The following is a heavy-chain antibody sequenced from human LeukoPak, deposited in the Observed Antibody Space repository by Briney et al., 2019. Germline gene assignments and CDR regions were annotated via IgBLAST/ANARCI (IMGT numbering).Heavy chain of an antibody. CDR3: ARAVFGACDI. D-gene: IGHD3-10*01. V-gene: IGHV4-61*01. CDR2: IYYSGST. Sequence: SETLSLTCTVSGGSVSSGSYYWSWIRQPPGKGLEWIGYIYYSGSTNYNPSLKSRVTISVDTSKNQCSLKLSSVTAADTAVYYCARAVFGACDIWGQGTMVAVSS. CDR1: GGSVSSGSYY. J-gene: IGHJ3*02.